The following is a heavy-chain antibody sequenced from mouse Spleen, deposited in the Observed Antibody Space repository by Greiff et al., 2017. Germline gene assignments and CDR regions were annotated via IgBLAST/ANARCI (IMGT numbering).Heavy chain of an antibody. D-gene: IGHD1-2*01. CDR1: GYTFTDYA. J-gene: IGHJ1*01. CDR2: ISTYSGNT. V-gene: IGHV1-67*01. CDR3: ARGPPITTATLYWYFDV. Sequence: VQLVESGPELVRPGVSVKISCKGSGYTFTDYAMHWVKQSHAKSLEWIGVISTYSGNTNYNQKFKGKATMTVDKSSSTAYMELARLTSEDSAIYYCARGPPITTATLYWYFDVWGAGTTVTVSS.